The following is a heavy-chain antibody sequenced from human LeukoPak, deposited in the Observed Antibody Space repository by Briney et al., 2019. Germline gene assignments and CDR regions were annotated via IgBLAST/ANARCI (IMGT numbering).Heavy chain of an antibody. D-gene: IGHD1-26*01. J-gene: IGHJ4*02. CDR2: IYYSGST. Sequence: SQTLSLTCTVSGGSVNSGDYYWTWIRQPPGKGLEWIGYIYYSGSTNYNPSLKSRVTISVDTPKNQFSLKLSSVTAADTAVYYCARIYSGSPRDYWGQGTLVTVSS. V-gene: IGHV4-61*08. CDR1: GGSVNSGDYY. CDR3: ARIYSGSPRDY.